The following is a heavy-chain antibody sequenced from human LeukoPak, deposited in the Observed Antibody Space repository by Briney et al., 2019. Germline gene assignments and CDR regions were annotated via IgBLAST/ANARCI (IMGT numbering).Heavy chain of an antibody. D-gene: IGHD5-18*01. CDR1: GFTFSSHW. CDR2: IKQDGSEK. J-gene: IGHJ4*02. V-gene: IGHV3-7*01. Sequence: PGGSLRLSCAASGFTFSSHWMSWVRQAPGKGLEWVANIKQDGSEKYYVDSVKGRFTISRDNAKNTLYLQMNSLRAEDTAVYYCARLYSYQLDYWGQGTLVTVSS. CDR3: ARLYSYQLDY.